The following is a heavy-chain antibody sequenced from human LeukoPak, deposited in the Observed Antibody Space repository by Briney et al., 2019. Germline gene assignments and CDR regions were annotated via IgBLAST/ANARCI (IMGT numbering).Heavy chain of an antibody. CDR3: ARGGCSSTSCLLDY. J-gene: IGHJ4*02. Sequence: GGSLRLSCAASGFTFSSYAMHWVRQAPGKGLDWVAVISYDGSNKYYADSVKGRFTISRDNSKNTLYLQMNSLRAEDTAVYYCARGGCSSTSCLLDYWGQGTLVTVSS. CDR2: ISYDGSNK. V-gene: IGHV3-30*04. CDR1: GFTFSSYA. D-gene: IGHD2-2*01.